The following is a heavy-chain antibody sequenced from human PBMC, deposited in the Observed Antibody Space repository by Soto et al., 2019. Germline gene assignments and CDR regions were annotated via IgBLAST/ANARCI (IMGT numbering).Heavy chain of an antibody. J-gene: IGHJ5*02. CDR1: GFTFSSYG. CDR3: AKPDPILTGWKYNWFDP. D-gene: IGHD3-9*01. CDR2: ISYDGSNK. Sequence: QVQLVESGGGVVQPGRSLRLSCAASGFTFSSYGMHWVRQAPGKGLEWVAVISYDGSNKYYADSVKGRFTISRDNSKNTLYLQMNSLRAEDTAVYYCAKPDPILTGWKYNWFDPWGQGTLVTVSS. V-gene: IGHV3-30*18.